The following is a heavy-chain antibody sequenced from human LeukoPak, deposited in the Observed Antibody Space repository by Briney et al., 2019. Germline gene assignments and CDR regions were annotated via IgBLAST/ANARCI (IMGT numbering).Heavy chain of an antibody. V-gene: IGHV1-24*01. D-gene: IGHD5-24*01. CDR3: ARAMATSDYYYYYYMDV. CDR2: FDPEDGET. J-gene: IGHJ6*03. Sequence: ASVKVSCKVSGYTLTELSMHWVRQAPGKGLEWMGGFDPEDGETIYAQKFQGRVTFTADGSTSTAYMELSSLRSEDTAVFYCARAMATSDYYYYYYMDVWGKGTTVTVSS. CDR1: GYTLTELS.